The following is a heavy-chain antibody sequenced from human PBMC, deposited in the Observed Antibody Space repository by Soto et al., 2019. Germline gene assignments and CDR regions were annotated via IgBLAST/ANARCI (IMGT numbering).Heavy chain of an antibody. CDR3: ARVIPGVEAWFDP. J-gene: IGHJ5*02. D-gene: IGHD2-2*01. CDR2: ISAYTDTP. Sequence: ASVKVSCKASGYTFTNFCVTWVRRAPGQGLEWMGWISAYTDTPNYAQKFQGRVTMTIDTSTSTAYMDLRSLTSDDTAVYYCARVIPGVEAWFDPWGQGTLVTVSS. CDR1: GYTFTNFC. V-gene: IGHV1-18*01.